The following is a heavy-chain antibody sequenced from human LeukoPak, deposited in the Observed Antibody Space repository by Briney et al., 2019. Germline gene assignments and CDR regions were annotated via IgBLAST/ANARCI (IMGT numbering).Heavy chain of an antibody. V-gene: IGHV4-34*01. CDR3: ASRPIFGVANIDY. Sequence: SETLSLTCAVYGGSFSGYYWSWIRQPPGKGLEWIGEINHSGSTNYNPSLKSRVTISVDTSKNQFSLKLSSVTAADTAVYYCASRPIFGVANIDYWGQGTLVTVSS. CDR2: INHSGST. CDR1: GGSFSGYY. J-gene: IGHJ4*02. D-gene: IGHD3-3*01.